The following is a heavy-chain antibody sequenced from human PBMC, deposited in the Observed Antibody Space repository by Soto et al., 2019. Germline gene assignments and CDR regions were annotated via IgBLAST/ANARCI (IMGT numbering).Heavy chain of an antibody. D-gene: IGHD3-22*01. Sequence: PSETLSLTCIVSGGSIFSHYGAWIRQPPGKGLEYIGYVYYSGSTNYNPSLKSRVTISVDTSMTQFSLNLSSVTAADTAVYYCALRSMAVVPEYWGQGTLVTVSS. J-gene: IGHJ4*02. CDR3: ALRSMAVVPEY. V-gene: IGHV4-59*11. CDR1: GGSIFSHY. CDR2: VYYSGST.